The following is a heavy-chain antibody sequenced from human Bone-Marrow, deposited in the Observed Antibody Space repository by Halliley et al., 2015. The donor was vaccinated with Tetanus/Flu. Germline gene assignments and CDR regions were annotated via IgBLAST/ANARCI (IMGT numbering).Heavy chain of an antibody. J-gene: IGHJ4*02. CDR2: GKSDGSPT. D-gene: IGHD3-10*01. CDR3: TRDAARGGSLDY. V-gene: IGHV3-74*01. Sequence: WVSRGKSDGSPTSYADSVKGRFTISRDNAKNTLYLQMNSLRAEDTALYYCTRDAARGGSLDYWGQGTLVTVSS.